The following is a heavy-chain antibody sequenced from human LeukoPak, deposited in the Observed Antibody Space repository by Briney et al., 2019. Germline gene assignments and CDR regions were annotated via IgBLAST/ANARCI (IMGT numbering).Heavy chain of an antibody. V-gene: IGHV3-30*02. J-gene: IGHJ4*02. Sequence: GGSLRLSCAASGFTFSSYGMHWVRQAPGKGLEWVAFIRYDGSNKYYADSVKGRFTISRDNSKNTLYLQMNSLRAEDTAVYYCAKDPRAIWFGELQDVYWGQGTLVTVSS. D-gene: IGHD3-10*01. CDR2: IRYDGSNK. CDR1: GFTFSSYG. CDR3: AKDPRAIWFGELQDVY.